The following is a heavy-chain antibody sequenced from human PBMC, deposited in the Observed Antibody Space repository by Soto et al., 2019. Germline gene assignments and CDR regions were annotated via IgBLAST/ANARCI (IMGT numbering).Heavy chain of an antibody. J-gene: IGHJ4*02. D-gene: IGHD6-19*01. CDR1: GFTFSSYA. CDR3: AKRKGSVAGRLGDFDY. CDR2: ISGSGGST. V-gene: IGHV3-23*01. Sequence: GSLRLSCAASGFTFSSYAMSWVRQAPGKGLEWVSAISGSGGSTYYADSVKGRFTISRDNSKNTLYLQMNSLRAEDTAVYYCAKRKGSVAGRLGDFDYWGQGTLVTVSS.